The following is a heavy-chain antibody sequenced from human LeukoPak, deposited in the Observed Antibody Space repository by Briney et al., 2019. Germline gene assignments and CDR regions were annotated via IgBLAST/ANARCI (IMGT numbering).Heavy chain of an antibody. J-gene: IGHJ4*02. D-gene: IGHD3-10*01. CDR3: ARRYDSGSYHLPH. CDR1: GYTFTIYD. Sequence: ASVRVSCKASGYTFTIYDINWGRQAAGQGLEWMGWMNPNSGNTGYAQKFQGRITMARNTSISTAYMELSSLTSEDTAVYFCARRYDSGSYHLPHWGQGTLVTVSS. CDR2: MNPNSGNT. V-gene: IGHV1-8*01.